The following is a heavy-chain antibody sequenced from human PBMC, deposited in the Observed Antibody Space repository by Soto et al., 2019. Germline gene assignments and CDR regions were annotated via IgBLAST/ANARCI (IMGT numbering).Heavy chain of an antibody. CDR1: GFTFSSYA. D-gene: IGHD3-10*01. Sequence: GGSLRLPCAASGFTFSSYAMHWVRQAPGKGLEWVAVISYDGSNKYYADSVKGRFTISRDNSKNTLYLQMNSLRAEDTAVYYCARDPVVAYYGSGKGPLDYWGQGTLVAVSS. CDR3: ARDPVVAYYGSGKGPLDY. V-gene: IGHV3-30-3*01. J-gene: IGHJ4*02. CDR2: ISYDGSNK.